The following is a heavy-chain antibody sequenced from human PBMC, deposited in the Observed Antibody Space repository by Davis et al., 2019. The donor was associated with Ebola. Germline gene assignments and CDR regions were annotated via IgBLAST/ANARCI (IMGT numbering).Heavy chain of an antibody. CDR3: GGIRGQWLES. D-gene: IGHD6-19*01. Sequence: PSETLSLTCVVYGESVSSIYWTWTRQSPGKGLEWIGEINHSGRTFYNPSLKSRVTVSLDTSQNHFSLRLTSVTAADTAMYYCGGIRGQWLESWGQGSLVTVST. J-gene: IGHJ5*02. CDR1: GESVSSIY. CDR2: INHSGRT. V-gene: IGHV4-34*01.